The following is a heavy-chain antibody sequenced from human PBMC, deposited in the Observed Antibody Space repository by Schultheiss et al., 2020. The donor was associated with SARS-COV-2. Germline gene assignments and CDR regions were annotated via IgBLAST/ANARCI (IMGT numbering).Heavy chain of an antibody. Sequence: GGSLRLSCAASGFTFSSYAMSWVRQAPGKGLEWVSAISGSGDSTYYADSVKGRFTISRDNSKKTMYLQMNSLRAEDTAVYYCAKAYYDVRSVPYYYYYMDVWGKGTTVTVSS. J-gene: IGHJ6*03. CDR1: GFTFSSYA. V-gene: IGHV3-23*01. CDR2: ISGSGDST. CDR3: AKAYYDVRSVPYYYYYMDV. D-gene: IGHD3-3*01.